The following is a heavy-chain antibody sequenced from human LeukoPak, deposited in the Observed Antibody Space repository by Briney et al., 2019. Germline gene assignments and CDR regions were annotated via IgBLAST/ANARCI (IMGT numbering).Heavy chain of an antibody. CDR3: ARGTGSGWYYFDY. V-gene: IGHV4-39*07. J-gene: IGHJ4*02. Sequence: SETLSLTCTVSGGSISSSSYYWGWIRQPPGKGLEWIGSIYYSGSTYYNPSLKSRVTISVDTSKSQFSLKLSSVTAADTAVYYCARGTGSGWYYFDYWGQGTLVTVSS. D-gene: IGHD6-19*01. CDR1: GGSISSSSYY. CDR2: IYYSGST.